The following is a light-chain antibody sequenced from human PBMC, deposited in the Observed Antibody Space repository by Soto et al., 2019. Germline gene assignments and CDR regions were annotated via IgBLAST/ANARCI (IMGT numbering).Light chain of an antibody. J-gene: IGKJ1*01. CDR2: WAS. CDR3: HQYLSLHQT. V-gene: IGKV4-1*01. CDR1: QSLLSSSNNTTY. Sequence: DVVMTQSPDSLAVSLGESATINCKSSQSLLSSSNNTTYLAWYQQKPGQTPKLLIYWASIQENGVPDRFTGSGAETNFTLNISSLQAEDVAVYYCHQYLSLHQTCGQGTKVEMK.